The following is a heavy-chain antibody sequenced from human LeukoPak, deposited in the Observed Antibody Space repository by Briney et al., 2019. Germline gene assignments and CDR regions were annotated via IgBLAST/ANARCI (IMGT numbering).Heavy chain of an antibody. D-gene: IGHD3-22*01. V-gene: IGHV3-33*01. Sequence: GGSLRLSCAASGFTFSSYGMHWVRQAPGKGLEWVAVIWYDGSNKYYADSVKGRFTISRDNSKNTLYLQMNSLRAEDTAVYYCARESGTYIHYDSSGYHPFDYWGQGTLVTVSS. CDR2: IWYDGSNK. CDR1: GFTFSSYG. CDR3: ARESGTYIHYDSSGYHPFDY. J-gene: IGHJ4*02.